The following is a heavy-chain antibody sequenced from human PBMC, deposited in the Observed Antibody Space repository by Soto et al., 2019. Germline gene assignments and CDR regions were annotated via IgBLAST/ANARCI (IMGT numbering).Heavy chain of an antibody. Sequence: SETLSLTCSVSGGSISGSYCSWIRQSPGKGLEWLGFVYYTGSTNYSPSLRSRVSISVDTSKNEFSLRLSSVTAADTAVYFCARSVAVPGTHIDYWGQGTQVTVSS. CDR2: VYYTGST. J-gene: IGHJ4*02. CDR3: ARSVAVPGTHIDY. D-gene: IGHD6-19*01. CDR1: GGSISGSY. V-gene: IGHV4-59*01.